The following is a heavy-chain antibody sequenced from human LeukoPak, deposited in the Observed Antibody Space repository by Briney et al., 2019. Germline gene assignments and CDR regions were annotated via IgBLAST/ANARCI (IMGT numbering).Heavy chain of an antibody. Sequence: GGSLRLSCAASGFTFSSYSMNWVRQAPGKGLEWVSSISSSSSYIYYAGSVKGRFTISRDNAKNSLYLQMNSLRAEDTAVYYCARDALDCSSTSCYFFYYGMDVWGKGTTVTVSS. CDR3: ARDALDCSSTSCYFFYYGMDV. V-gene: IGHV3-21*01. D-gene: IGHD2-2*01. CDR2: ISSSSSYI. CDR1: GFTFSSYS. J-gene: IGHJ6*04.